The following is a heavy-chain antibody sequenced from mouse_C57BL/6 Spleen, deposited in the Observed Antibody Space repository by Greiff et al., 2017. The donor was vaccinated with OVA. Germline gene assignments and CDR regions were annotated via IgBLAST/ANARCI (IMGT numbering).Heavy chain of an antibody. CDR3: ARPGAYYSNCAWFAY. V-gene: IGHV1-55*01. Sequence: VQLQQPGAELVKPGASVKMSCKASGYTFTSYWITWVKQRPGQGLEWIGDIYPGRGSTNYNEKFKSKATLTVDTSSSTAYMQISSLTSEDSAVYYCARPGAYYSNCAWFAYWGQGTLVTVSA. CDR1: GYTFTSYW. J-gene: IGHJ3*01. D-gene: IGHD2-5*01. CDR2: IYPGRGST.